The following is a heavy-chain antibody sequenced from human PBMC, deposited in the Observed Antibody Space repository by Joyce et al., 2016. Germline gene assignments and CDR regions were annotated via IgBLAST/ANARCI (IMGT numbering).Heavy chain of an antibody. CDR3: VRGRSARPGGPNWFDP. V-gene: IGHV3-74*01. CDR2: IKTEGSSP. D-gene: IGHD6-6*01. Sequence: EVQLVESGGGLVQPGGSLRLSCAASGFSFSGYWIHWVRQAPGKGRVWVSRIKTEGSSPRFADAVKGRFTISRDNAKNTLYLQMNSLRAEDTAVYYCVRGRSARPGGPNWFDPWGQGTLVTVSS. J-gene: IGHJ5*02. CDR1: GFSFSGYW.